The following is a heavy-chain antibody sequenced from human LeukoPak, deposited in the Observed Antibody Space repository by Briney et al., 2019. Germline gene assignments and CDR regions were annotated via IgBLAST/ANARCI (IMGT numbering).Heavy chain of an antibody. V-gene: IGHV4-38-2*02. J-gene: IGHJ4*02. D-gene: IGHD3-10*01. Sequence: SETLSLTCTVSGGSINSYYWGWIRQPPGKGLEWIGSIYHSGSTYYNPSLKSRVTISVDTSKNQFSLKLSSVTAADTAVYYCARDGESYMVRGPFDYWGQGTLVTVSS. CDR3: ARDGESYMVRGPFDY. CDR1: GGSINSYY. CDR2: IYHSGST.